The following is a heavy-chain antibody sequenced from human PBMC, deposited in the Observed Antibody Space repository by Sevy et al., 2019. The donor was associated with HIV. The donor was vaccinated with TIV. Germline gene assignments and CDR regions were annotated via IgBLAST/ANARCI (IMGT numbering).Heavy chain of an antibody. Sequence: ASVKVSCKASGYTFTAYYIHWVRQAPGQGLEWMGWINPNSGGTYFAKKFQDSVTLTPETSVNTAYMELRSLRFDDTAVYYCARMGDYYDSSGYYPLKFWGQGTLVIVSS. CDR3: ARMGDYYDSSGYYPLKF. V-gene: IGHV1-2*02. CDR1: GYTFTAYY. CDR2: INPNSGGT. J-gene: IGHJ4*02. D-gene: IGHD3-22*01.